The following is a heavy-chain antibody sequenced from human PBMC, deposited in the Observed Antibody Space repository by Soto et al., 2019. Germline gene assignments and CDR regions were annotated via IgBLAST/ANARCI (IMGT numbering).Heavy chain of an antibody. Sequence: EVQLLESGGGLVQPGGSLRLSCAASGFTFSSYAMNWVRQAPGKGLEWVSVISGSGGSTYYADSVKGRFTISRDNSKNTLYLQMNSLRAEDTAVYYCARRSSSWYFDDWGKGTLVTVYS. J-gene: IGHJ4*02. D-gene: IGHD6-13*01. CDR2: ISGSGGST. CDR1: GFTFSSYA. CDR3: ARRSSSWYFDD. V-gene: IGHV3-23*01.